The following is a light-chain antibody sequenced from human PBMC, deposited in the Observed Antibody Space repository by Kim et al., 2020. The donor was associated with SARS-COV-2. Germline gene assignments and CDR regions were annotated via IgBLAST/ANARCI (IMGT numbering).Light chain of an antibody. V-gene: IGLV3-21*04. J-gene: IGLJ1*01. CDR2: SNI. CDR1: YIGSKS. CDR3: QVWDSSGDHYV. Sequence: APGETANITCGGNYIGSKSVHWYQQETGQAPVLVIYSNIDRPSGIPERFSGSNSGNTATLTISRVEAGDEADYYCQVWDSSGDHYVFGTGTKVTVL.